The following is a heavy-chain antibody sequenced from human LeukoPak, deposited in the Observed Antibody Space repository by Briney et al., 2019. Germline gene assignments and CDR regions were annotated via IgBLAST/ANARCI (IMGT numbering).Heavy chain of an antibody. CDR2: ISAYNGNT. D-gene: IGHD2-2*01. CDR3: ARVGRIPRADESPGGIVVVPAAMGLDY. CDR1: GYTFTSYG. J-gene: IGHJ4*02. Sequence: ASVKVSCKASGYTFTSYGISWVRQAPGQGLEWMGWISAYNGNTNYAQKLQGRVTVTTDTSTSTAYMELRSLRSDDTAVYYCARVGRIPRADESPGGIVVVPAAMGLDYWGQGTLVTVSS. V-gene: IGHV1-18*01.